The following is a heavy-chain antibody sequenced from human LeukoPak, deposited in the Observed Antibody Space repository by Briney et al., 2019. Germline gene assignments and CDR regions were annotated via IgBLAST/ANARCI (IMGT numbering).Heavy chain of an antibody. CDR2: IIPIFGTA. D-gene: IGHD5-24*01. J-gene: IGHJ4*02. CDR3: ASGVEMATILPAV. V-gene: IGHV1-69*13. CDR1: GGTFSSYA. Sequence: SVKVSCKASGGTFSSYAISWVRQAPGQGLEWMGGIIPIFGTANYAQKFQGRVTITADESTSTAYMELSSLRSEDTAVYYCASGVEMATILPAVWGQGTLVTVSS.